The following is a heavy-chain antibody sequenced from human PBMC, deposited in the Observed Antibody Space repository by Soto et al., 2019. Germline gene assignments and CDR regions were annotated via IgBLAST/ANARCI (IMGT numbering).Heavy chain of an antibody. Sequence: ASVKVSCKASGYTFTSYGISWVRQAPGQGLEWMGWISAYNGNTNYAQKLQGRVTMTTDTSTSTAYMELRSLRSDDTAVYYCARDPHALVLVSYYYYGMDVWGQGTTVTVSS. V-gene: IGHV1-18*01. CDR3: ARDPHALVLVSYYYYGMDV. J-gene: IGHJ6*02. D-gene: IGHD3-3*02. CDR2: ISAYNGNT. CDR1: GYTFTSYG.